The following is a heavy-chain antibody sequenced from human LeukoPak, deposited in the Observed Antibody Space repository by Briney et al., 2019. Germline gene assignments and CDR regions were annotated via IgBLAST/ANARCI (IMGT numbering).Heavy chain of an antibody. V-gene: IGHV3-23*01. J-gene: IGHJ4*02. CDR1: GFTFSSYA. CDR3: PTRRRIYDFWSGYPPPQSDS. CDR2: ISGSGGST. Sequence: GGSLRLSCAASGFTFSSYAMSWVRQAPGKGLEWVWAISGSGGSTYYADSVKGRFTIVRDNSKNTVYLQMNSLRAEDTAVYSCPTRRRIYDFWSGYPPPQSDSWGQGTLVTVSS. D-gene: IGHD3-3*01.